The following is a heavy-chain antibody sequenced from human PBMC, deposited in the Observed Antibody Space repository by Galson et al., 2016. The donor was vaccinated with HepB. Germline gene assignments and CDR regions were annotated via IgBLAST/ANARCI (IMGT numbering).Heavy chain of an antibody. CDR3: ARDKSGYDYAFDI. CDR1: GGPISGYY. D-gene: IGHD5-12*01. J-gene: IGHJ3*02. Sequence: TLSLTCTVSGGPISGYYWSWVRQTPGKGLEWIGYIYYSGSTNYNPSFKSRFTIAIDTSKNQFSLKLTSVTAADTAVYYCARDKSGYDYAFDIWGQGTMVTVSS. CDR2: IYYSGST. V-gene: IGHV4-59*01.